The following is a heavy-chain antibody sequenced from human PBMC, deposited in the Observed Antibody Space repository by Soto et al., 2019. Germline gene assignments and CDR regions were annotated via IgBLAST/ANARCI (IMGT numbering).Heavy chain of an antibody. D-gene: IGHD5-12*01. CDR2: ISSSSSYI. V-gene: IGHV3-21*01. CDR1: GFTFSSYS. Sequence: GGSLRLSCAASGFTFSSYSMNWVRQAPGKGLEWVSSISSSSSYIYYADSVKGRFTISRDNAKNSLYLQMNSLRAEDTAVYYCARDQGGYSGYDQVYYYYGMDVWAQGTTVTVSS. J-gene: IGHJ6*02. CDR3: ARDQGGYSGYDQVYYYYGMDV.